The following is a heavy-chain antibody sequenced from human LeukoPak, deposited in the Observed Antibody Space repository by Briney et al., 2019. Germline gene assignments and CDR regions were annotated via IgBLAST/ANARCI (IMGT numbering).Heavy chain of an antibody. CDR3: ARRRWSSSSVIGY. D-gene: IGHD6-6*01. V-gene: IGHV4-34*01. J-gene: IGHJ4*02. CDR2: INHSGST. CDR1: GGSLSGYY. Sequence: SETLSLTCGVNGGSLSGYYWIWIRQTPTQELEWIGEINHSGSTNYNPSLKSRVTISVDTSKNQFYLSLTSLTAADTAVYYCARRRWSSSSVIGYWGRGTRATVSP.